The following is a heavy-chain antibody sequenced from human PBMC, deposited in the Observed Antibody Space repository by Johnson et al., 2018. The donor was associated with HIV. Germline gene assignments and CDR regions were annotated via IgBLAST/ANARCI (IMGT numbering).Heavy chain of an antibody. J-gene: IGHJ3*01. CDR3: AKSHATGRFEWFLVSGGEPGAFDL. CDR2: INWNGGSV. V-gene: IGHV3-20*04. D-gene: IGHD3-9*01. CDR1: GFTFDDYG. Sequence: VQLVESGGGVVRPGGSLRLSCAASGFTFDDYGMSWVRQAPGKGLEWVSGINWNGGSVGYADSVKGRFIISRDNANNSLYLQMNSLRAEDTALYYCAKSHATGRFEWFLVSGGEPGAFDLWGQGTMVTVSS.